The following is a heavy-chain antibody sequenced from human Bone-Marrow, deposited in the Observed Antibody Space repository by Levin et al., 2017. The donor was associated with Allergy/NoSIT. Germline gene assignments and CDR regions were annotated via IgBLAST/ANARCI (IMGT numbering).Heavy chain of an antibody. D-gene: IGHD4-17*01. CDR1: GFSLSTSAMC. J-gene: IGHJ4*02. CDR2: IDWDDNK. CDR3: ARVLVTTVTIFDY. V-gene: IGHV2-70*01. Sequence: TLSLTCSFSGFSLSTSAMCVSWIRQPPGKALEWLALIDWDDNKYYNTSLNTRLTISKDTSTNQVVLTMANMDPADTATYYCARVLVTTVTIFDYWGQGALVTVSS.